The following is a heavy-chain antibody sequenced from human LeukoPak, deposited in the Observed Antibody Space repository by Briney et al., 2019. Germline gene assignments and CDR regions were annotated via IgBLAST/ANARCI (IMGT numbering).Heavy chain of an antibody. V-gene: IGHV3-74*01. J-gene: IGHJ4*02. D-gene: IGHD2-15*01. Sequence: GGSLRLSCVASGFTFSSYWMHWVRQDPRKGLVWVSRINGDGRNINYADSVKGRFTISRDNSKNTLYLQLNSLRAEDTAVYYCASVVVVAAIPRGYFDHWGQGTLVTVSS. CDR3: ASVVVVAAIPRGYFDH. CDR1: GFTFSSYW. CDR2: INGDGRNI.